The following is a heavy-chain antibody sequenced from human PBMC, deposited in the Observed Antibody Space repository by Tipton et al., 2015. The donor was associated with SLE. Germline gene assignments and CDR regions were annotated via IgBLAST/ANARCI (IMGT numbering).Heavy chain of an antibody. CDR2: INHSGST. V-gene: IGHV4-34*01. CDR1: GGSFSGYY. CDR3: ARRCQYQLLR. J-gene: IGHJ4*02. Sequence: TLSLTCAVYGGSFSGYYWSWIRQPPGKGLEWIGEINHSGSTNYNPSLKSRVTISVDTSKNHFSLKLSSVTAADTAVYYCARRCQYQLLRWGQGTLVTVSS. D-gene: IGHD2-2*01.